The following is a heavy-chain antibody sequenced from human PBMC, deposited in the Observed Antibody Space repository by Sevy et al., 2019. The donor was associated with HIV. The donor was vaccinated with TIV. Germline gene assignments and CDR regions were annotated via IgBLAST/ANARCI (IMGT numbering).Heavy chain of an antibody. J-gene: IGHJ6*02. V-gene: IGHV3-11*01. CDR2: ISSSGSTI. CDR1: GFTFSDYY. D-gene: IGHD5-18*01. Sequence: GGSLRLSCAASGFTFSDYYMSWIRQAPGKGLEWVSYISSSGSTIYYADSVKGRFTISRDNAKNSLYLQMNSLRAEDTAVYYCARVGDTAMVTVSSYYYYVMDVWGQGTTVTVSS. CDR3: ARVGDTAMVTVSSYYYYVMDV.